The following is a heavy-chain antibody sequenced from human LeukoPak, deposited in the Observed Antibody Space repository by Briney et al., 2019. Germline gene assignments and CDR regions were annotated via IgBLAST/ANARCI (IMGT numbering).Heavy chain of an antibody. CDR3: VKEAYSSGRAPTFDI. J-gene: IGHJ3*02. CDR1: GFTFSSYA. V-gene: IGHV3-30*04. CDR2: SSSDGSNS. D-gene: IGHD3-22*01. Sequence: PGGSLRLSCAASGFTFSSYAMHWVRQAPGKGLEWVALSSSDGSNSHYVDSVKGRFTVSRDNSKNILSLEMNSLGPEDAAVYHCVKEAYSSGRAPTFDIWGQGTAVTVSS.